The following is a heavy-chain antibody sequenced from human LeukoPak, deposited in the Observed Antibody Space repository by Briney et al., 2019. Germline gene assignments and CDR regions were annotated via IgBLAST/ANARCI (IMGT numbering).Heavy chain of an antibody. D-gene: IGHD2-15*01. J-gene: IGHJ4*02. CDR3: ARYCGGGSCFDY. Sequence: GGSLRLSCVASGFSFGSYWMAWVRQAPGKGLEWVANIKADGSEKYYVDSVKGRFTVSRDNAKNSLYLQMNSLRAEDTGLYYCARYCGGGSCFDYWGRGTLVTVSS. CDR2: IKADGSEK. V-gene: IGHV3-7*04. CDR1: GFSFGSYW.